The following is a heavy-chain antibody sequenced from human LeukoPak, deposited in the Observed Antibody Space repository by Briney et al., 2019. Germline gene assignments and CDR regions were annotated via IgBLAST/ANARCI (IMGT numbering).Heavy chain of an antibody. CDR1: GFTFSSYS. CDR2: ISSSSSYI. V-gene: IGHV3-21*01. CDR3: ARDRAAYYSMDV. J-gene: IGHJ6*02. D-gene: IGHD6-13*01. Sequence: GGSLRLSCAASGFTFSSYSMNWVRQAPGKGLEWVSSISSSSSYIYYADSVKGRFTISRDNAKNSLYLQMNSLRAEDTAVYYCARDRAAYYSMDVWGQGTTVTVSS.